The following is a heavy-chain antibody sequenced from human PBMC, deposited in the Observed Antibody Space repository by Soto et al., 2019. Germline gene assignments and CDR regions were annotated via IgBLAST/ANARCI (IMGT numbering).Heavy chain of an antibody. Sequence: SETLSLTCSVSGDSISRNGYYWGWIRQPPGKGLEWIGSIYYSGSTYYNPSLKSRVTISVDTSKNQFSLKLSSVTAADTAVYYCARDSVVANFYYYGMDVWGQGTTVTVLL. V-gene: IGHV4-39*02. CDR2: IYYSGST. J-gene: IGHJ6*02. CDR3: ARDSVVANFYYYGMDV. D-gene: IGHD2-15*01. CDR1: GDSISRNGYY.